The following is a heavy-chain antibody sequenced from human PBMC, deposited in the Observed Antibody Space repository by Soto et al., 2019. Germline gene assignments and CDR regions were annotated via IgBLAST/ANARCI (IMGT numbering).Heavy chain of an antibody. V-gene: IGHV5-10-1*01. J-gene: IGHJ6*02. CDR1: GYSCTSYW. CDR3: ARRLSGPKEEYNAYYFYGLDV. Sequence: GESLKISCKGSGYSCTSYWISWVRQMPGKGLEWMGRIDPSDSYTNYSPSFQGHVTISADKSISTAYLHWSSLKASDTAVYYCARRLSGPKEEYNAYYFYGLDVWGQGTTVTVSS. D-gene: IGHD1-1*01. CDR2: IDPSDSYT.